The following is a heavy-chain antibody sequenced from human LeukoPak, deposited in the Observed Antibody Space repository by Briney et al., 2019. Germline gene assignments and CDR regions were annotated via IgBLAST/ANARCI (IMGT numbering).Heavy chain of an antibody. D-gene: IGHD4-17*01. CDR2: ISYDGSNK. CDR3: AKSAGDDYGDHVFDY. J-gene: IGHJ4*02. Sequence: GGSLRLSCAASGFTFSNYVMIWVRQAPGKGLEWVAVISYDGSNKYYADSVKGRFTISRDNSKNTLYLQMNSLRAEDTAVYYCAKSAGDDYGDHVFDYWGQGTLVTVSS. CDR1: GFTFSNYV. V-gene: IGHV3-30*18.